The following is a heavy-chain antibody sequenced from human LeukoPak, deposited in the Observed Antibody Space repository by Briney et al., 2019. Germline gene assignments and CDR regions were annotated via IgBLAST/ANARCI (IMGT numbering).Heavy chain of an antibody. Sequence: GGSLGLSCAASGFTLSNYAMSWVRQAPGQGLEWVSTISDNGGSTYYADSVKGRFTLSRDNSKSTLSLQMNSLRDDDTALYYCATQNFDYWGPGTLVTVSS. V-gene: IGHV3-23*01. J-gene: IGHJ4*02. CDR2: ISDNGGST. CDR3: ATQNFDY. CDR1: GFTLSNYA.